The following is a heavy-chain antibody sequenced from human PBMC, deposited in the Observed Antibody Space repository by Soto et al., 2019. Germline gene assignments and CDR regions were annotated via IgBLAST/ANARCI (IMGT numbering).Heavy chain of an antibody. CDR3: AGSGYYDSSGPDDY. CDR2: IYYSGFT. CDR1: GDSISSSY. Sequence: PSETLSLTCTVSGDSISSSYWSWIRQSPGKGLEWIGYIYYSGFTNYNPSLKSRVTISVDRSKNQFSLKLSSVTAADTAVYYCAGSGYYDSSGPDDYWGQGTLVTVSS. V-gene: IGHV4-59*12. D-gene: IGHD3-22*01. J-gene: IGHJ4*02.